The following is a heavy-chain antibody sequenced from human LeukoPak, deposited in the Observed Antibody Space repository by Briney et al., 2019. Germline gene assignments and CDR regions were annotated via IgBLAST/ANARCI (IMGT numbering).Heavy chain of an antibody. J-gene: IGHJ4*02. V-gene: IGHV1-69*13. CDR3: AKDRENGDYLFGY. CDR1: GGTFSSYA. CDR2: IIPIFGTA. D-gene: IGHD4-17*01. Sequence: SVKVSCKASGGTFSSYAISWVRQAPGQGLEWMGGIIPIFGTANYAQKFQGRVTITADESTSTAYMELSSLRAEDTAVYYCAKDRENGDYLFGYWGQGTLVTVSS.